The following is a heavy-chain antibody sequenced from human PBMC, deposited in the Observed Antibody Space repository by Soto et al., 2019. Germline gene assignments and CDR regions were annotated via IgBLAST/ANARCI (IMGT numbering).Heavy chain of an antibody. CDR2: INPSGGNT. J-gene: IGHJ4*02. CDR1: GYTFTSFY. CDR3: IFAVVGSGYFEY. V-gene: IGHV1-46*01. Sequence: ASVKVSCKASGYTFTSFYMHWVRQAPGQGLEWVGMINPSGGNTNYAQDFQGRVTMTEDTSTSTVYMDLSTLRSEDTAVYYCIFAVVGSGYFEYWGQGTPVTVSS. D-gene: IGHD3-3*01.